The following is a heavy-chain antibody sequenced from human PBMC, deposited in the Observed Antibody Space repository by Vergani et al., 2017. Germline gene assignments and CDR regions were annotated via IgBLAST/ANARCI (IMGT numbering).Heavy chain of an antibody. Sequence: QVHLVESGGGVVQPGRSLTLSCVASGFSFRGHGMHWVRQAPGNGLEWVAMISYDGDRRDYGDFAKGRFTISKDISKNTLYLQMNSLRGDDTAVYYCARETRDTPSSLDYWVQGTLVTVSS. D-gene: IGHD5-24*01. CDR2: ISYDGDRR. V-gene: IGHV3-30*03. CDR3: ARETRDTPSSLDY. CDR1: GFSFRGHG. J-gene: IGHJ4*02.